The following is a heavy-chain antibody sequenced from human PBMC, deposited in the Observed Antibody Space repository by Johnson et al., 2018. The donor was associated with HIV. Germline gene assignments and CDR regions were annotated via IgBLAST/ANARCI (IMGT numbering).Heavy chain of an antibody. CDR1: GFTFSSYG. J-gene: IGHJ3*02. D-gene: IGHD3-16*01. CDR2: ISYDGTNK. Sequence: QMLLVESGGGLVQPGGSLRLSCAASGFTFSSYGMHCVRQAPGKGLEWVAIISYDGTNKYYADSVKGRFTLARDNSKSTLSLQMNSLGAEDTAVYYCSRGGGLEGACDIWGKGTVVTISS. CDR3: SRGGGLEGACDI. V-gene: IGHV3-30*03.